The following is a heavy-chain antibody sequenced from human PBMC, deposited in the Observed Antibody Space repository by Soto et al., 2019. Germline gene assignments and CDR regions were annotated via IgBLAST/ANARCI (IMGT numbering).Heavy chain of an antibody. CDR1: GGSISSYY. CDR3: ARAPQYCSGGTCSRIFDY. CDR2: IYYSGST. V-gene: IGHV4-59*01. D-gene: IGHD2-15*01. J-gene: IGHJ4*02. Sequence: SETLSLTCSVSGGSISSYYWSWIRQPPGKGLEWIGYIYYSGSTNYNPSLKSRVTISVDTSKNQFSLKLSSVTAADTAVYYCARAPQYCSGGTCSRIFDYWGQGTLVTVSS.